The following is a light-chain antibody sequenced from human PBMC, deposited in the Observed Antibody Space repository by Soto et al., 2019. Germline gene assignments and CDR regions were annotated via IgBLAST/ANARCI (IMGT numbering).Light chain of an antibody. Sequence: EIVMTQSPATLSVSPGERATLSCRASQSVSSKLAWYQQKPGQAPRLLIYGASTRATGIPARFSGSGSGTQFTLTISSLQSEDFAVYYCQQYDNWPPVTFGGGTKVEIK. CDR2: GAS. CDR3: QQYDNWPPVT. V-gene: IGKV3-15*01. J-gene: IGKJ4*01. CDR1: QSVSSK.